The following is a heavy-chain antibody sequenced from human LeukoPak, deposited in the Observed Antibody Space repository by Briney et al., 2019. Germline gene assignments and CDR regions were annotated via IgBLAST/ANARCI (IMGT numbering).Heavy chain of an antibody. CDR2: IKTKTDGGTR. V-gene: IGHV3-15*01. CDR3: TTERVLLWLGELRDYYYYAMDV. CDR1: GFSFSNAW. J-gene: IGHJ6*02. Sequence: GGSLRLSCAASGFSFSNAWMSWVRQAPGKGLEWVGRIKTKTDGGTRDYAAPVKGRFTISRDDSQNTLYLQMNSVKIEDTAVYYCTTERVLLWLGELRDYYYYAMDVWGQGTTVTVSS. D-gene: IGHD3-10*01.